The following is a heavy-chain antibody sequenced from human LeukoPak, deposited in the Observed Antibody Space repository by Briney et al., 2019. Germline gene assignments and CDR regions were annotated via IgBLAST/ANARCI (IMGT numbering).Heavy chain of an antibody. CDR3: ARRGGAARPRTALDY. CDR2: INHSGST. CDR1: GGSFSGYY. Sequence: SETLSLTCAVYGGSFSGYYWSWIRQPPGKGLEWIGEINHSGSTNYNPSLKSRVTISVDTSKNQFSLKLSTVTAADTAVYYCARRGGAARPRTALDYWGQGTLVTVSS. J-gene: IGHJ4*02. D-gene: IGHD6-6*01. V-gene: IGHV4-34*01.